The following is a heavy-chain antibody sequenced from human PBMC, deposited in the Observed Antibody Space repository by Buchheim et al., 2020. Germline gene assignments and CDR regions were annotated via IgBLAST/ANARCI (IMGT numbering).Heavy chain of an antibody. Sequence: QVQLVESGGGVVQPGRSLRLSCAASGFTFSSYGMHWVRQAPGKGLEWVAVISYDGSNKYYADSVKGRFTTSRDNSKNTLYLQMNSLRAEDTAVYYCAKDSPHCSSTSCSLGYWGQGTL. D-gene: IGHD2-2*01. V-gene: IGHV3-30*18. CDR2: ISYDGSNK. CDR3: AKDSPHCSSTSCSLGY. CDR1: GFTFSSYG. J-gene: IGHJ4*02.